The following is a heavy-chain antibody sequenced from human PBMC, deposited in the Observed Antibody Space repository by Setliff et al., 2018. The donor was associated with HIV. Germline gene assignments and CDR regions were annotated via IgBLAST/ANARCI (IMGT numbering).Heavy chain of an antibody. V-gene: IGHV7-4-1*02. CDR3: AVDRHAFDI. J-gene: IGHJ3*02. Sequence: SVQVSCKASGYSFINYAINWLRQAPGRGLEWMGWIHTEQGFPMYAQGFTGRFVFSLDPSVNTAYLQINSLTPDDGGVYYCAVDRHAFDIWGQGTVVTVSS. D-gene: IGHD5-12*01. CDR1: GYSFINYA. CDR2: IHTEQGFP.